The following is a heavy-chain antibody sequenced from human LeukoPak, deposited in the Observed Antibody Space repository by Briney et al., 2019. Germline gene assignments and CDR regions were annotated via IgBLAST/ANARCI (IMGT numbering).Heavy chain of an antibody. CDR2: IDPSTGGT. V-gene: IGHV1-2*02. Sequence: ASVKVSCKTSGYTFSEYYIYWVRQAPGQGLEWMGWIDPSTGGTNYAQNFQGRVTMTRDTSTTTVYMELSSLKSDDTAVYHCARGNNYGSGSLFYGWGQGTLVTVSS. D-gene: IGHD3-10*01. J-gene: IGHJ4*02. CDR1: GYTFSEYY. CDR3: ARGNNYGSGSLFYG.